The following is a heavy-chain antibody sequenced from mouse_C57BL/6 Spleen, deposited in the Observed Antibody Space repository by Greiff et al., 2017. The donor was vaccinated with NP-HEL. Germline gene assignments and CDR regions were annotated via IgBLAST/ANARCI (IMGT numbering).Heavy chain of an antibody. CDR3: AREYYGYDGAWFAY. V-gene: IGHV1-64*01. CDR1: GYTFTSYW. CDR2: IHPNSGST. Sequence: QVQLQQPGAELVKPGASVKLSCKASGYTFTSYWMHWVKQRPGQGLEWIGMIHPNSGSTNYNEKFKSKATLTVDKSYSTAYMQLSSLTSEDSAVYYCAREYYGYDGAWFAYWGQGTLVTVSA. J-gene: IGHJ3*01. D-gene: IGHD2-2*01.